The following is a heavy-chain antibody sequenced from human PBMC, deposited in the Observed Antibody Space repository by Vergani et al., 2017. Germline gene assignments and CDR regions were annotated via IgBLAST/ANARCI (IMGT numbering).Heavy chain of an antibody. CDR1: GFIFSSYW. Sequence: EVQRVESGGGLVQPGGSLRLSCAASGFIFSSYWMHWVRQAPGKGLECVAAIKENGSDKQYVDSVKGRFTISRDNAKQSLYLQMNSRRGEDTAVYYCARGNSLGYYWGQGTLVTVSS. J-gene: IGHJ4*02. CDR3: ARGNSLGYY. CDR2: IKENGSDK. D-gene: IGHD1-7*01. V-gene: IGHV3-7*01.